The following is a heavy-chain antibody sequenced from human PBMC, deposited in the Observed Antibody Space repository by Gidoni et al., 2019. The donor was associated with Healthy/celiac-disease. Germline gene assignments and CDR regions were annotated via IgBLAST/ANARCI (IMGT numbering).Heavy chain of an antibody. CDR1: GYTFTSYA. D-gene: IGHD2-21*01. CDR3: ARELWGGPPGTRRAFDI. V-gene: IGHV1-3*01. J-gene: IGHJ3*02. CDR2: INAGNGNT. Sequence: QVQLVQSGAEVKKPGASVKVSCKASGYTFTSYAMHWVRQAPGQRLEWMGWINAGNGNTKYSQKFQGRVTITRDTSASTAYMELSSLRSEDTAVYYCARELWGGPPGTRRAFDIWGQGTMVTVSS.